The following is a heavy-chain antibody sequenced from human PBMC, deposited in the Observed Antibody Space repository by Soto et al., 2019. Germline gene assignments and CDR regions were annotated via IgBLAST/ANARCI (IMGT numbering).Heavy chain of an antibody. CDR2: ISWNSGSI. J-gene: IGHJ4*02. V-gene: IGHV3-9*01. CDR3: AKSSSWFYLDY. Sequence: PGGSLRLSCAASGFTFDDYAMHWVRQAPGKGLEWVSGISWNSGSIGYADSVKGRFTISRDNAKNSLYLQMNSLRAEDTALYYCAKSSSWFYLDYWGQGTLVTVSS. D-gene: IGHD6-13*01. CDR1: GFTFDDYA.